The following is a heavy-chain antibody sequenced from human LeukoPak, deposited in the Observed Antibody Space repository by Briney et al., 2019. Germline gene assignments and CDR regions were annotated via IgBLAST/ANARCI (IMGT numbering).Heavy chain of an antibody. J-gene: IGHJ2*01. Sequence: SETLSLTCTVSGVSVSSGSYYWSWIRQPPGKGLKWIGYVYYHGGTNYNPSLKSRVTISVDTSKNQFSLKLTSVTAADTAVYYCARRVGTRDWYFDLWGRGTLVTVSS. V-gene: IGHV4-61*01. CDR1: GVSVSSGSYY. CDR2: VYYHGGT. D-gene: IGHD1-14*01. CDR3: ARRVGTRDWYFDL.